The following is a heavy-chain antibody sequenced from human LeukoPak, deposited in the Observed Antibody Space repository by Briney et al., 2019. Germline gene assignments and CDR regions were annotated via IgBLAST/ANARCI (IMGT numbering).Heavy chain of an antibody. Sequence: APVKVSCKASGGTFSSYAISWVRQAPGQGLEWMGGIIPIFGTANYAQKFQGRVTITADESTSTAYMELSSLRSEDTAVYYCARDRTDNIVVVPAAYWGQGTLVTVSS. CDR3: ARDRTDNIVVVPAAY. CDR2: IIPIFGTA. V-gene: IGHV1-69*01. J-gene: IGHJ4*02. CDR1: GGTFSSYA. D-gene: IGHD2-2*01.